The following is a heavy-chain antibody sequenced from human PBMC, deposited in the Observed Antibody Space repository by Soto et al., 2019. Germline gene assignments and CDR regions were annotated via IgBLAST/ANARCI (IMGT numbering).Heavy chain of an antibody. CDR2: INHSGST. CDR3: ARGATINSLGFDY. J-gene: IGHJ4*02. Sequence: PSETLSLTCAVYGGSFSGYYWSWIRQPPGKGLEWIGEINHSGSTNYNPSLKSRVTISVDTSKNQFSLKLSSVTAADTAVYYCARGATINSLGFDYWGKGTLVTVSS. D-gene: IGHD5-12*01. CDR1: GGSFSGYY. V-gene: IGHV4-34*01.